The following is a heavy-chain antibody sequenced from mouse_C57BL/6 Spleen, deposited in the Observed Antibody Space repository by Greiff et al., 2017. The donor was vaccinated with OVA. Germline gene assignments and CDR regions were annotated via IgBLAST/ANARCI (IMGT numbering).Heavy chain of an antibody. Sequence: QVQLQQPGAELVMPGASVKLSCKASGYTFTSYWMHWVKQRPGQGLEWIGEIDPSDSYTNYNQKFKGKSTLTVDKSSSTAYMQLSSLTSEDSAVYYCARLDGNHWYFDVWGTGTTVTVSS. CDR2: IDPSDSYT. D-gene: IGHD2-1*01. J-gene: IGHJ1*03. V-gene: IGHV1-69*01. CDR3: ARLDGNHWYFDV. CDR1: GYTFTSYW.